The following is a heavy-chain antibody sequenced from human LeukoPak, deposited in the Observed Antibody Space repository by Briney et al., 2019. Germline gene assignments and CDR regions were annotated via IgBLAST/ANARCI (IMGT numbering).Heavy chain of an antibody. V-gene: IGHV3-23*01. CDR1: GFTFSSYA. D-gene: IGHD1-26*01. CDR3: AKSRGESRGASNY. J-gene: IGHJ4*02. CDR2: ISGSGDTT. Sequence: GGSLRLSCAASGFTFSSYAMNWPREPLGKGLEWFSFISGSGDTTYYADSVKGRFTISRDSSKNTLYLQMNSLRAEDTAVYYCAKSRGESRGASNYWGQGTLVTVSS.